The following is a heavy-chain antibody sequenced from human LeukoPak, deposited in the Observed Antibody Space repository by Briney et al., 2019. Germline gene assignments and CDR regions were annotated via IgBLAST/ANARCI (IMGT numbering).Heavy chain of an antibody. V-gene: IGHV3-48*03. CDR3: ARVNYGSGSSHWFDP. CDR2: ISSSGSTI. Sequence: GGSLRLSCAASGFTFSSYAMSWVRQAPGKGLEWVSYISSSGSTIYYADSVKGRFTISRDNAKNSLYLQMNSLRAEDTAVYYCARVNYGSGSSHWFDPWGQGTLVTVSS. J-gene: IGHJ5*02. D-gene: IGHD3-10*01. CDR1: GFTFSSYA.